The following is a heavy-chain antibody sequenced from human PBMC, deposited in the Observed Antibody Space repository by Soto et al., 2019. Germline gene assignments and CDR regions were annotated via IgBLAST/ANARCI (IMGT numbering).Heavy chain of an antibody. CDR3: AKASFIAVAGTGY. V-gene: IGHV3-23*01. Sequence: EVQLLESGGGLVQPGGSLRLSCAASGFTFSSYAMSWVRQAPGKGLEWVSAISGSGGSTYYADSVKGRFTISRDNSKNTLYLQMNSLRAEDTAVDYCAKASFIAVAGTGYWGPGALVTVSS. CDR2: ISGSGGST. J-gene: IGHJ4*02. D-gene: IGHD6-19*01. CDR1: GFTFSSYA.